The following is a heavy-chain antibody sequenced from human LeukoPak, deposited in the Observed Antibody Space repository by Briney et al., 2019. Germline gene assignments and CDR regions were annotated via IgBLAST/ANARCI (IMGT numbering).Heavy chain of an antibody. D-gene: IGHD1-26*01. CDR1: GGTFSSYA. CDR2: IIPIFGTA. CDR3: ARDRPGIVGATLPKEGAFDI. V-gene: IGHV1-69*06. J-gene: IGHJ3*02. Sequence: GASVKVSCKASGGTFSSYAISWVRQAPGQGLEWMGGIIPIFGTANYAQKFQGRVTITADKSTSTAYMELSSLRSEDTAVYYCARDRPGIVGATLPKEGAFDIWGQGTMVTVSS.